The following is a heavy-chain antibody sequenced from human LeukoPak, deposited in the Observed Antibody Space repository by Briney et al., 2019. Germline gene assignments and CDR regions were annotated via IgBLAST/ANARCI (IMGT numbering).Heavy chain of an antibody. CDR2: ISSSSSSI. Sequence: GGPLRHSRAASGFTFSSYSMNWVRQAPPKGLAWVSSISSSSSSIYYADSVKGRFTISRDNAKNSLYLQMNSLRAEDTAVYYCAIRPTVTTTGIFDYWGQGTLVTVSS. CDR1: GFTFSSYS. V-gene: IGHV3-21*01. CDR3: AIRPTVTTTGIFDY. J-gene: IGHJ4*02. D-gene: IGHD4-17*01.